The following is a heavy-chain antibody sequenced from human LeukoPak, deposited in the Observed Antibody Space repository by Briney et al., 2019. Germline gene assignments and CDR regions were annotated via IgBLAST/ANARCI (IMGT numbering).Heavy chain of an antibody. Sequence: GGTQRLSCAVSGFTFSNAWMSWVRQAPGKGLEWVGRIKSKSDGGTTAYVATVKGRFTISSDDSNNTLYLQMNSLKTEDTAVYYCTTDREGYDILTGYYTGDYWGQGTLVTVSS. CDR2: IKSKSDGGTT. CDR3: TTDREGYDILTGYYTGDY. D-gene: IGHD3-9*01. V-gene: IGHV3-15*01. CDR1: GFTFSNAW. J-gene: IGHJ4*02.